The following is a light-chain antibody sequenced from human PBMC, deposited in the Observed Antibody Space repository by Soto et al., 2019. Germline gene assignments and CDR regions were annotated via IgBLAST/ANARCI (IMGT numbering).Light chain of an antibody. J-gene: IGKJ1*01. CDR2: AAS. CDR3: RQSYSTPWT. CDR1: QSISSY. Sequence: DIQMTQSPSSLSASVGDRVTITCRASQSISSYLNRYQQKPGKAPKLLIYAASSLQSGVPSRFSGSGSGTDFTLTISSLQPEDFATYYCRQSYSTPWTFGQGTKVDIK. V-gene: IGKV1-39*01.